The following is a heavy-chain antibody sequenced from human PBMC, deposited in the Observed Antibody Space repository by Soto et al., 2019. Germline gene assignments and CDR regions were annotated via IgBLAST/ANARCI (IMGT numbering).Heavy chain of an antibody. CDR3: AREPRAARSHDAFDI. V-gene: IGHV3-33*08. CDR1: GFTFSSYG. CDR2: IWYDGSNK. D-gene: IGHD6-6*01. Sequence: GGSLRLSCAASGFTFSSYGMHWVRQAPGKGLEWVAVIWYDGSNKYYADSVKGRFTISRDNSKNTLYLQMNSLRAEDPAVYYCAREPRAARSHDAFDIWGQGTMVTVSS. J-gene: IGHJ3*02.